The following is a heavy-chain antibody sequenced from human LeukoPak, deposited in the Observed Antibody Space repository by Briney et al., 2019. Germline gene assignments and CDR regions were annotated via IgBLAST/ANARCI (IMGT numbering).Heavy chain of an antibody. CDR3: ARDRGGYTYSHDY. CDR2: IYHDGST. V-gene: IGHV4-4*02. J-gene: IGHJ4*02. D-gene: IGHD5-18*01. Sequence: SETLSLTCAVSGGSISSSNWWSWVRQPPVKGLEWIGEIYHDGSTNYNPSLKSRVTISMDKSKNQLSLKLNFVTAADTAVYYCARDRGGYTYSHDYWGQGTLVTVSS. CDR1: GGSISSSNW.